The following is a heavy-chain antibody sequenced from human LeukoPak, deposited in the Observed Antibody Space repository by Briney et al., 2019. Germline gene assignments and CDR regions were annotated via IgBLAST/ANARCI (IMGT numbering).Heavy chain of an antibody. CDR1: VYSFTTYD. CDR2: MRPKKSDT. Sequence: GASVKVSCKASVYSFTTYDINWVRQAPGQGLERMGWMRPKKSDTGYARKFQDRVTLTWNISTDTAYMELNSLTAEGTAVYFCAGGPPEDTSSGYWGQGTLVTVSS. CDR3: AGGPPEDTSSGY. D-gene: IGHD3-22*01. J-gene: IGHJ4*02. V-gene: IGHV1-8*01.